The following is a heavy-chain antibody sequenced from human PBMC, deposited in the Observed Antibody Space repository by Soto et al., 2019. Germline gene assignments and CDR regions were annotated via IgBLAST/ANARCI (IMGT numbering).Heavy chain of an antibody. CDR3: AKDHSGYDVVRPVGYFDY. CDR2: ISGSGGST. CDR1: GFTFSSYA. V-gene: IGHV3-23*01. Sequence: GGSLRLSCAASGFTFSSYAMSWVRQAPGKGLEWVSAISGSGGSTYYADSVKGRFTISRDNSKNTLYLQMNSLRAEDTAVYYCAKDHSGYDVVRPVGYFDYWGQGTLVTVSS. D-gene: IGHD5-12*01. J-gene: IGHJ4*02.